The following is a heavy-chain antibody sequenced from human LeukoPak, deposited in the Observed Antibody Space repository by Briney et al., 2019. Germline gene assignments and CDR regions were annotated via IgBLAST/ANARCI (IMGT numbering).Heavy chain of an antibody. CDR1: GFTFSSHW. Sequence: PGGSLRLSCAASGFTFSSHWMHWVRQAPGKGLEWVAVISYDRSNKYYADSVKGRFTISRDNSKNTLYLQMNSLRAEDTAVYYCAKGKHRYCSSTSCYTFDYWGQGTLVTVSS. CDR2: ISYDRSNK. V-gene: IGHV3-30*18. CDR3: AKGKHRYCSSTSCYTFDY. J-gene: IGHJ4*02. D-gene: IGHD2-2*02.